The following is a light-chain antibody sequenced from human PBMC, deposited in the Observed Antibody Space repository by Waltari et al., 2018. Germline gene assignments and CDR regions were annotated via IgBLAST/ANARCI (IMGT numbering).Light chain of an antibody. CDR2: ENN. CDR1: SSNIGNNY. V-gene: IGLV1-51*01. CDR3: GAWDSSLTTVV. J-gene: IGLJ2*01. Sequence: QSVLTQPPSVSAAPGQKVTISCSGSSSNIGNNYVSWYQQLPGTAPKLVIYENNKRPSGIPDRVSGSESGTSATLGITGLQTGDEADYYCGAWDSSLTTVVFGGGTKLTVL.